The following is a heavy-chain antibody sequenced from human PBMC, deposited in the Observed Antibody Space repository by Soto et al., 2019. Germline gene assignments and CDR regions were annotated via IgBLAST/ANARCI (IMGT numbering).Heavy chain of an antibody. J-gene: IGHJ3*02. CDR3: ARKILRYFDWPPSYAFDI. D-gene: IGHD3-9*01. CDR2: ISAYNGNT. CDR1: GGTFSIYA. V-gene: IGHV1-18*01. Sequence: ASVKVSCKASGGTFSIYAISWVRQAPGQGLEWMGWISAYNGNTNYAQKLQGRVTMTTDTSTSTAYMELRSLRSDDTAVYYCARKILRYFDWPPSYAFDIWGQGTMVTVSS.